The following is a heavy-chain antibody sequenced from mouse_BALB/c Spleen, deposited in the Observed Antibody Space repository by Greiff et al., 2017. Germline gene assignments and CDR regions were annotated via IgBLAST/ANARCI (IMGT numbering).Heavy chain of an antibody. CDR3: ARGYYGSYGMDY. Sequence: EVQLVESGGGLVQPGGSRTLSCAASGFTFSSFGMHWVRQAPEKGLEWVAYISSGSSTIYYADTVKGRFTISRDNPKHTLFLLMTSLRSEDTAMYYCARGYYGSYGMDYWGQGTSVTVSS. D-gene: IGHD1-2*01. V-gene: IGHV5-17*02. J-gene: IGHJ4*01. CDR2: ISSGSSTI. CDR1: GFTFSSFG.